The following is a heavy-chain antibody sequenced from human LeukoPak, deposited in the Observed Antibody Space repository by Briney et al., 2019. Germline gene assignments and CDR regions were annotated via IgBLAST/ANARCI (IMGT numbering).Heavy chain of an antibody. V-gene: IGHV4-4*02. D-gene: IGHD1-26*01. CDR2: IFHSGTT. Sequence: SETLSLTCAVSGGSIISNNWWSWVRQAPGKGLEWIGEIFHSGTTNYNPSLKSRVTISVDKSKNQVSLQLNSVTAADTAVYYCARDRGSYKDFDYWGQGTLVTVSS. CDR1: GGSIISNNW. CDR3: ARDRGSYKDFDY. J-gene: IGHJ4*02.